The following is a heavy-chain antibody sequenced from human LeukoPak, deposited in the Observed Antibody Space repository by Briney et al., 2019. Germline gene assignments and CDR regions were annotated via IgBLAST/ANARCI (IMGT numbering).Heavy chain of an antibody. CDR2: IYYSGST. CDR3: ARVHSSGWYYLDY. D-gene: IGHD6-19*01. J-gene: IGHJ4*02. V-gene: IGHV4-59*11. CDR1: GGSISSHY. Sequence: SETLSLTCTVSGGSISSHYWSWIRQPPGKGLEWIGYIYYSGSTNYNPSLKSRVTISVDTSKNQFSLKLSSVTAADTTVYYCARVHSSGWYYLDYWGQGTLVTVSS.